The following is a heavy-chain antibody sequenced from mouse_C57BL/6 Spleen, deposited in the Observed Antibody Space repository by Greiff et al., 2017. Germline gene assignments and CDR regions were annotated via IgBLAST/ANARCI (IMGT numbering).Heavy chain of an antibody. D-gene: IGHD1-1*01. CDR1: GYTFTSYG. CDR3: ARGDYYGSSYWYFDV. V-gene: IGHV1-81*01. Sequence: QVQLKQSGAELARPGASVKLSCKASGYTFTSYGISWVKQRTGQGLEWIGEIYPRSGNTYYNEQFKGKATLTADKSSSTAYMELRSLTSEDSAVYFCARGDYYGSSYWYFDVWGTGTTVTVSS. CDR2: IYPRSGNT. J-gene: IGHJ1*03.